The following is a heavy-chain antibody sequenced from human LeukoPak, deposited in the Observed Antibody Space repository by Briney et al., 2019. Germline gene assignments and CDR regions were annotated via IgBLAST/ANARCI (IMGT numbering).Heavy chain of an antibody. V-gene: IGHV3-21*01. CDR1: GFSFSSYY. Sequence: PGGSLRLSCAASGFSFSSYYVNWVRQAPGKGLEWVSCISSSSTYIYYADSVRGRFAISRDNAKNSLYLQMNSLRADDTAVYYCVRKTHGSFDYGGQGSRVTVSS. CDR2: ISSSSTYI. J-gene: IGHJ4*02. CDR3: VRKTHGSFDY.